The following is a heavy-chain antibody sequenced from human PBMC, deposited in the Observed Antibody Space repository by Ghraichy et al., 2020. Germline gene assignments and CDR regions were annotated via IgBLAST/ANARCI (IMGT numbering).Heavy chain of an antibody. Sequence: SETLSLTCAVYGGSFSGYYWSWIHQPPGKGLEWIGEINHSGSTNYNPSLKSRVTISVDTSKNQFSLKLSSVTAADTAVYYCARGQLWLRYGFSRFSYFDYWGQGTLVTVSS. D-gene: IGHD5-18*01. V-gene: IGHV4-34*01. CDR1: GGSFSGYY. J-gene: IGHJ4*02. CDR3: ARGQLWLRYGFSRFSYFDY. CDR2: INHSGST.